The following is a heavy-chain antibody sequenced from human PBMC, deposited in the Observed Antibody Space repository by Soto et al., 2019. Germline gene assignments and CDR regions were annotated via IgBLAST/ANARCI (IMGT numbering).Heavy chain of an antibody. CDR1: GGSISSGDYY. V-gene: IGHV4-30-4*01. CDR3: ASGYYDSSGPSP. J-gene: IGHJ5*02. D-gene: IGHD3-22*01. Sequence: SETLSLTCTVSGGSISSGDYYWSWIRQPPGKGLEWIGYIYYSGSTYYNPSLKSRVTISVDTSKNQFSLKLSSVTAAVTAVYYCASGYYDSSGPSPWGQGTLVTVSS. CDR2: IYYSGST.